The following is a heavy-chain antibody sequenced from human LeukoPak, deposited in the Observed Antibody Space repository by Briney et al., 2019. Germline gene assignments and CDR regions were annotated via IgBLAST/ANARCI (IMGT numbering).Heavy chain of an antibody. D-gene: IGHD2-15*01. J-gene: IGHJ3*02. V-gene: IGHV4-59*01. CDR3: ARDRGPGLVVAARRFLVDAFDI. CDR2: IYYSGST. Sequence: SETLSLTCTVSGGSISSYYWSWIRQPPGKGLEWIGYIYYSGSTNYNTSLKSRVTISVDTSKNQFSLKLSSVTAADTAVYYCARDRGPGLVVAARRFLVDAFDIWGQGTMVTVSS. CDR1: GGSISSYY.